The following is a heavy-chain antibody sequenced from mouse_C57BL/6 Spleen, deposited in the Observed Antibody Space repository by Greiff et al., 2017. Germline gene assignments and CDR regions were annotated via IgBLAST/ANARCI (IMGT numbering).Heavy chain of an antibody. Sequence: QVQLQQSGAELVMPGASVKLSCKASGYTFTSYWMHWVKQRPGQGLEWIGEIDPSDSYTNYNQKFKGKSTLTVDKSSSTAYMQLSSLTSEDSAVYYCARRTLLYAMDYWGQGTSVTVSS. CDR1: GYTFTSYW. CDR3: ARRTLLYAMDY. D-gene: IGHD2-1*01. V-gene: IGHV1-69*01. CDR2: IDPSDSYT. J-gene: IGHJ4*01.